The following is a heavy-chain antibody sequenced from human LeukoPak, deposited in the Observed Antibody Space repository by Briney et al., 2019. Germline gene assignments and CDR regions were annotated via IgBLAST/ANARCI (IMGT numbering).Heavy chain of an antibody. J-gene: IGHJ6*03. D-gene: IGHD1-1*01. CDR3: ARDKQLDWAHYYYYYMDV. CDR1: GYSISSGYY. Sequence: SETLSLTCTVSGYSISSGYYWGWIRQPPGKGLEWIGSIYHSGSTYYNPSLKSRVTISVDTSKNQFSLKLSSVTAADTAVYYCARDKQLDWAHYYYYYMDVWGKGTTVTVSS. CDR2: IYHSGST. V-gene: IGHV4-38-2*02.